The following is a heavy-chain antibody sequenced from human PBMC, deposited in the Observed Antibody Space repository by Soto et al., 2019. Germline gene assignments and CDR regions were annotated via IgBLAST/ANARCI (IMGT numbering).Heavy chain of an antibody. CDR2: VYYSGSA. Sequence: QLQLQESGPGLVKPLETLSLTCTVSDDSISSSSYYWGWIRQPPGKGLEWIASVYYSGSAYYNPSLKRRLSISVDTSKKQFVLKLRSVTAADTAVYYCARHGPFYDSWSGPSALDHWGQGTQVLVSS. D-gene: IGHD3-3*01. J-gene: IGHJ4*02. CDR1: DDSISSSSYY. V-gene: IGHV4-39*01. CDR3: ARHGPFYDSWSGPSALDH.